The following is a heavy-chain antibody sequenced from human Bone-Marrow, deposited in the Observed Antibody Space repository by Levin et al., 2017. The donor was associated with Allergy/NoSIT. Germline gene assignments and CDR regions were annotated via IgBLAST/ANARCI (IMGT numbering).Heavy chain of an antibody. Sequence: TSETLSLTCEVSDGSFSDYYFTWIRQPPGKGLEWIGEVIHSGTTNYNPSLQTRVTISIDTSKNQFFLKMNSVTAADTAVYFCARGGRRMIRDWGQGTLVAVSS. V-gene: IGHV4-34*01. J-gene: IGHJ4*02. CDR2: VIHSGTT. CDR3: ARGGRRMIRD. D-gene: IGHD3-10*01. CDR1: DGSFSDYY.